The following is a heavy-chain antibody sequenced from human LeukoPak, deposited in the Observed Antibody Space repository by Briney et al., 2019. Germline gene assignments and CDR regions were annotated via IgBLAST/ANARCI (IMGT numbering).Heavy chain of an antibody. Sequence: PSETLSLTCAVYGGSFSGYYWSWIRQPPGKGLEWIGEINHSGSTNYNPSLKSRVTISVDTSKNQFSLKLSSVTAADTAVYYCARGPAATRTNWFDPWGQGTLVTGSS. CDR1: GGSFSGYY. V-gene: IGHV4-34*01. J-gene: IGHJ5*02. CDR3: ARGPAATRTNWFDP. D-gene: IGHD2-15*01. CDR2: INHSGST.